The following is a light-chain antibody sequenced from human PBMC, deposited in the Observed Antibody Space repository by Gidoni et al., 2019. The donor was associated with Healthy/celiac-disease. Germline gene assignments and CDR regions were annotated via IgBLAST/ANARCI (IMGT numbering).Light chain of an antibody. CDR1: QSVSSSY. CDR2: GAS. J-gene: IGKJ1*01. CDR3: QQYGSSPWT. V-gene: IGKV3-20*01. Sequence: EIVLTQSPGTLSLSPGERATLPGRASQSVSSSYLAWYQQKPGQAPRLLIYGASSRATGIPDRFSGSGSGTDFTLTISRLEPEDFAVYYCQQYGSSPWTFGQXTKVEIK.